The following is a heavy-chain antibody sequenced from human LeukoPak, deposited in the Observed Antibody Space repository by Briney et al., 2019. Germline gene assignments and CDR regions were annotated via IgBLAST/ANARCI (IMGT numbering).Heavy chain of an antibody. Sequence: SETLSLTCTVSGGSISSSNYYWGWIRQPPGKGLEWIGSIYYSGSTDYNPSLKSRVTISVDTSKNQFSLKLSSVTAADTAMYYCARGSANYYYMDVWGKGTTVTVSS. CDR3: ARGSANYYYMDV. V-gene: IGHV4-39*01. CDR1: GGSISSSNYY. CDR2: IYYSGST. J-gene: IGHJ6*03.